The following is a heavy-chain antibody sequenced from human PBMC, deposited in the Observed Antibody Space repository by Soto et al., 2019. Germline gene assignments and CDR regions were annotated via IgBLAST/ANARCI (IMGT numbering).Heavy chain of an antibody. CDR2: ISGSGGST. J-gene: IGHJ5*02. CDR3: AKGKRGTYSSNWAHDH. Sequence: GGSLRLSCAASGFTFSSYAMSWVRQAPGKGLEWVSAISGSGGSTYYADSVKGRFTISRDNCKNTLYLQTNSLRAEDTAVYYCAKGKRGTYSSNWAHDHWGQGTQVTVNS. D-gene: IGHD6-13*01. CDR1: GFTFSSYA. V-gene: IGHV3-23*01.